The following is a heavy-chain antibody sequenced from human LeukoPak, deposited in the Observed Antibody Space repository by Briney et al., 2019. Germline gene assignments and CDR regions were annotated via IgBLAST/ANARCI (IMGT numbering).Heavy chain of an antibody. J-gene: IGHJ4*02. Sequence: GGSLRLSCAVSGFTFSSYEMNWVRQAPGKGLEWVSYISSSGRTIYNADSVKGRFTISRDNAKNSLYLQMNSLRAEDTAVYYCARTNLGSGWRFDYWGQGTLVTVSS. V-gene: IGHV3-48*03. CDR2: ISSSGRTI. D-gene: IGHD6-19*01. CDR3: ARTNLGSGWRFDY. CDR1: GFTFSSYE.